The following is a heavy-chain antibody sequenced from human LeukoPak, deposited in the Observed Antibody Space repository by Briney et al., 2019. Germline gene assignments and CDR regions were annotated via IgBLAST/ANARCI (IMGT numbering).Heavy chain of an antibody. CDR1: GFTFSGSV. D-gene: IGHD4-17*01. CDR3: TISHDYGDN. CDR2: IRGTANNYAT. Sequence: PGGSLKLSCAASGFTFSGSVIHWVRHPSGKGLEWVGRIRGTANNYATAYAASVKGRFTISRDDSKKTAYLQMNSLKTDDTAIYYCTISHDYGDNWGQGTLVSVSS. V-gene: IGHV3-73*01. J-gene: IGHJ4*02.